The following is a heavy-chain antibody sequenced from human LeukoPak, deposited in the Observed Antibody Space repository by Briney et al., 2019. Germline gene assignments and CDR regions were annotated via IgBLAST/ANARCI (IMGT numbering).Heavy chain of an antibody. Sequence: GGSLRLSCAASGFTFSSYGMHWVRQAPGKGLEWVAVISYDGSNKYYADSEKGRFTISRDNSKNTLYLQMNSLRAEDTAVYYCARPYYYDSSGYYDYWGQGTLVTVSS. CDR3: ARPYYYDSSGYYDY. CDR1: GFTFSSYG. D-gene: IGHD3-22*01. V-gene: IGHV3-30*03. J-gene: IGHJ4*02. CDR2: ISYDGSNK.